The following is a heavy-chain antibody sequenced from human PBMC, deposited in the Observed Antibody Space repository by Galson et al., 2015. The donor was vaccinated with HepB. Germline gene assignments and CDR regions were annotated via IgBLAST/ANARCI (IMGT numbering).Heavy chain of an antibody. CDR3: ARGGPVVAAAGTRRYYYGMDV. CDR2: INTNTGNP. CDR1: GYTFTSYA. V-gene: IGHV7-4-1*02. Sequence: SVKVSCKASGYTFTSYAMNWVRQAPEQGLEWMGWINTNTGNPTYAQGFTGRFVFSLDTSVSTAYLQISSLKAEDTAVYYCARGGPVVAAAGTRRYYYGMDVWGQGTTVTVSS. D-gene: IGHD6-13*01. J-gene: IGHJ6*02.